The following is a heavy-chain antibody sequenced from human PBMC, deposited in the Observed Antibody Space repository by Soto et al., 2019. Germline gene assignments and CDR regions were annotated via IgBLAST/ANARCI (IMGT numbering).Heavy chain of an antibody. CDR1: GFSFSTYA. V-gene: IGHV3-30*18. CDR3: AKCPSSSDPYYCYYGLDV. Sequence: GGSLRLSCAASGFSFSTYAMHWVRQAPGRGLEWVAVIPYDGDNEYYADSVRGRFTISRDNSKNTLWLQMNSLRVDDTAVYYCAKCPSSSDPYYCYYGLDVWGQGTRVTVSS. J-gene: IGHJ6*02. CDR2: IPYDGDNE.